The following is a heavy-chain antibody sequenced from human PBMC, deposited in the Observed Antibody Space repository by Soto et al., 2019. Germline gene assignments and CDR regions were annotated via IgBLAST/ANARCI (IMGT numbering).Heavy chain of an antibody. CDR2: IDPSDSYT. J-gene: IGHJ6*02. Sequence: PGESLKISCKGSGYSFTSYWISWVRQMPGKGLEWMGRIDPSDSYTNYSPSFQGHVTISADKSISTAYLQWSSLKASDTAMYYCARRLYGSGSSYYYYGMDVWGQGTTVTVS. CDR1: GYSFTSYW. CDR3: ARRLYGSGSSYYYYGMDV. D-gene: IGHD3-10*01. V-gene: IGHV5-10-1*01.